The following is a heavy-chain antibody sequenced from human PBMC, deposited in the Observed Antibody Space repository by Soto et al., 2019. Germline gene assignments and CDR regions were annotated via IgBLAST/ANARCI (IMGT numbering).Heavy chain of an antibody. V-gene: IGHV3-23*01. D-gene: IGHD6-19*01. CDR1: GVTFSSYA. CDR3: AKEVIEVAGNVFDY. Sequence: SLRLSCAASGVTFSSYAMSWVRQAPGKGLEWVSGISGSGGSTYYADSMKDRFTISRDNSKNTLYLQLDSLRAEDTAVYFCAKEVIEVAGNVFDYWGQGTLVTVSS. CDR2: ISGSGGST. J-gene: IGHJ4*02.